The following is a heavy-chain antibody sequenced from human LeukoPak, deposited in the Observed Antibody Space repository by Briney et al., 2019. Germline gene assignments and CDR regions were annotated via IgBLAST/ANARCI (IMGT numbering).Heavy chain of an antibody. CDR2: IIPIFGSG. J-gene: IGHJ4*02. D-gene: IGHD3/OR15-3a*01. CDR3: ASSTLFGLVTKYYSDY. V-gene: IGHV1-69*05. Sequence: SVKVSCKASGGTFSSYAVSWVRQAPGQGLEWMGGIIPIFGSGNYAQKFQGRLTITTDESTSTAYMELSSLRSEDTAVYYCASSTLFGLVTKYYSDYWGQGTLVTVSS. CDR1: GGTFSSYA.